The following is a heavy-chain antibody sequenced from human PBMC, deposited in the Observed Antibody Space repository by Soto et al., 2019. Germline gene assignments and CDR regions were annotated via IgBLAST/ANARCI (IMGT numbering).Heavy chain of an antibody. J-gene: IGHJ3*02. D-gene: IGHD3-10*01. CDR1: GGSISSYY. Sequence: SETLSLTCTVSGGSISSYYWSWIRQPPGKGLEWIGYTYYSGSTNYNPSLKSRVTISVDTSKNQFSLKLSSVTAADTAVYYCERVERFGELFDAFDIWGQGTMVTV. CDR2: TYYSGST. V-gene: IGHV4-59*01. CDR3: ERVERFGELFDAFDI.